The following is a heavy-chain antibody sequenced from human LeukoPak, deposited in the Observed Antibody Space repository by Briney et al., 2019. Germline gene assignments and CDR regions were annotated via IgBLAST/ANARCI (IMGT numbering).Heavy chain of an antibody. CDR2: IYYSGST. CDR3: ARLGASILRYFDWFPNPLHYYYYYYMDV. Sequence: SETLSLTCTVSGGSISSSSYYWGWIRQPPGKGLECIGLIYYSGSTNYNPSLKSRVTISVDTSKNQFSLKLSSVTAADTAVYYCARLGASILRYFDWFPNPLHYYYYYYMDVWGKGTPVTISS. D-gene: IGHD3-9*01. CDR1: GGSISSSSYY. V-gene: IGHV4-39*07. J-gene: IGHJ6*03.